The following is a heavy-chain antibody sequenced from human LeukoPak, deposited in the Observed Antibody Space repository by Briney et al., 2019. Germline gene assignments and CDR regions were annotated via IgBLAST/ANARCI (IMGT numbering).Heavy chain of an antibody. J-gene: IGHJ4*02. CDR2: INPNSGGT. D-gene: IGHD2-21*02. CDR1: GFTFTAYY. CDR3: ARAPKGLCGGDCYSPFDY. Sequence: GASVKVSCKASGFTFTAYYMHWVRQAPGQGLEWMGWINPNSGGTNYAQKFQGRVTMTRDTSISTAYMELSRLRSDDTAVYYCARAPKGLCGGDCYSPFDYWGQGTLVTVSS. V-gene: IGHV1-2*02.